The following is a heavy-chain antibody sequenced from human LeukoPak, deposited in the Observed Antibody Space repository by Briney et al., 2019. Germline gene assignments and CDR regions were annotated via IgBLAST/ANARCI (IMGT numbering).Heavy chain of an antibody. V-gene: IGHV1-8*01. CDR2: MNPNCGNT. Sequence: SVKVSCQASVYTFTSYVINWVGQAAGQGLEWMGWMNPNCGNTDYAHTSQGRVSMTRNTSISTAYMALGRLRSEDTAGDYCARQGKKGGLHNWFDTWGQETPVTVSS. D-gene: IGHD3-16*01. J-gene: IGHJ5*02. CDR1: VYTFTSYV. CDR3: ARQGKKGGLHNWFDT.